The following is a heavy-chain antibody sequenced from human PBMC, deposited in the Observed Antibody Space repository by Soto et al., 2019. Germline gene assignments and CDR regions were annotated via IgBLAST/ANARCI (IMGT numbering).Heavy chain of an antibody. D-gene: IGHD3-9*01. Sequence: SGPTLVNPTQTLTLTCTFSGFSLSSSAVGVGVGWIRQPPGKALEWLALIYWDDDKRYSPSLKSRLTITKDTSQNQVVLTMTNMGAVDTATYYCVHWGTGTYGTIFFDYWGLGTLVTVSS. CDR2: IYWDDDK. CDR1: GFSLSSSAVGVG. CDR3: VHWGTGTYGTIFFDY. J-gene: IGHJ4*02. V-gene: IGHV2-5*02.